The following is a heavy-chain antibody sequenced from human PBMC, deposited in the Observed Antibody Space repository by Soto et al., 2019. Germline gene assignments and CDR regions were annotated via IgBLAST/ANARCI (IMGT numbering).Heavy chain of an antibody. CDR1: GYSFTSYW. V-gene: IGHV5-10-1*01. CDR3: ASTPSIVVVPAAMDEYYYYYGMDV. Sequence: HGESLKISCKGSGYSFTSYWISWVRQMPGKGLEWMGRIDPSDSYTNYSPSFQGHVTISADKSISTAYLQWSSLKASDTAMYYCASTPSIVVVPAAMDEYYYYYGMDVWGQGTTVTVSS. CDR2: IDPSDSYT. D-gene: IGHD2-2*01. J-gene: IGHJ6*02.